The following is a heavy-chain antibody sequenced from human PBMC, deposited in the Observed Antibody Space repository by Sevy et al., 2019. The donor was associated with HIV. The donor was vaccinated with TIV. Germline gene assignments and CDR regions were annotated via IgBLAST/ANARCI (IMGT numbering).Heavy chain of an antibody. V-gene: IGHV3-23*01. CDR3: AKVKRIAVAGRSYFDY. J-gene: IGHJ4*02. CDR1: GFTFSSYA. CDR2: ISGSGGST. D-gene: IGHD6-19*01. Sequence: GGSLRLSCAASGFTFSSYAMSWVRHAPGKGLEWVSAISGSGGSTYYADSVKGRFTISRDNSKNTLYLQMNSLRAEDTAVYYCAKVKRIAVAGRSYFDYWGQGTLVTVSS.